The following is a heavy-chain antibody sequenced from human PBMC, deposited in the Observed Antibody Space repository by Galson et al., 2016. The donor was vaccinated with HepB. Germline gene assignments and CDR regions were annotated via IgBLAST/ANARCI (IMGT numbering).Heavy chain of an antibody. CDR3: ARTGTYCGGDCYYYFDY. CDR2: IDWDDDK. D-gene: IGHD2-21*02. Sequence: PALVKPTQTLTLTCTFSGFSLNTSGMRVNWIRQPPGKALEWLARIDWDDDKFYNTSLRTRLTISKDTSKNQVVLTMINMDPVDTATYYCARTGTYCGGDCYYYFDYWGRGTLVTVSS. J-gene: IGHJ4*02. CDR1: GFSLNTSGMR. V-gene: IGHV2-70*04.